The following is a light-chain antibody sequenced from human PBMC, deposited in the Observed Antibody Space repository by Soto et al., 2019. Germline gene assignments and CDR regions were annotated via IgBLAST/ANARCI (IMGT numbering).Light chain of an antibody. CDR3: SSYTSSITYV. CDR1: SSDVGGYNY. Sequence: QAVLTQPASVSGSPGQSITISCTGTSSDVGGYNYVSWYQQHPGKAPKLMIYEVTNRPSGVSNRFSGSKSGNTASLTISGLQADDEADYYCSSYTSSITYVFGTGTQAHRP. CDR2: EVT. J-gene: IGLJ1*01. V-gene: IGLV2-14*01.